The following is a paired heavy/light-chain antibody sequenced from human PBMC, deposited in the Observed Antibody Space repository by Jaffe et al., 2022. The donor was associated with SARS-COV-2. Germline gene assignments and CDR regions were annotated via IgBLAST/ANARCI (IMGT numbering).Light chain of an antibody. V-gene: IGLV4-60*03. CDR3: ETWDSNTQIWV. J-gene: IGLJ3*02. CDR2: LEGSGSY. CDR1: SGHSSYI. Sequence: QPVLTQSSSASASLGSSVKLTCTLSSGHSSYIIAWHQQQPGKAPRYLMKLEGSGSYNKGSGVPDRFSGSSSGADRYLTISNLQSEDEADYYCETWDSNTQIWVFGGGTKLTVL.
Heavy chain of an antibody. CDR1: GYTFTSYA. V-gene: IGHV1-3*01. CDR3: AREYYDFWSGYYPKYYYYGMDV. J-gene: IGHJ6*02. Sequence: QVQLVQSGAEVKKPGASVKVSCKASGYTFTSYAMHWVRQAPGQRLEWMGWINAGNGNTKYSQKFQGRVTITRDTSASTAYMELSSLRSEDTAVYYCAREYYDFWSGYYPKYYYYGMDVWGQGTTVTVSS. CDR2: INAGNGNT. D-gene: IGHD3-3*01.